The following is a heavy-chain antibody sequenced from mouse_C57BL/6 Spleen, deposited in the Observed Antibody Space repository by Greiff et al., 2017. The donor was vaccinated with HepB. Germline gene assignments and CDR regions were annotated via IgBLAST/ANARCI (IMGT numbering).Heavy chain of an antibody. V-gene: IGHV1-61*01. CDR3: ASSTMVTTGAWFAY. Sequence: VQLQQPGAELVRPGSSVKLSCKASGYTFTSYWMDWVKQRPGQGLEWIGNIYPSDSETHYNQKFKDKATLTVDKSSSTAYMQLSSLTSEDSAVYYCASSTMVTTGAWFAYWGQGTLVTVSA. CDR2: IYPSDSET. CDR1: GYTFTSYW. D-gene: IGHD2-2*01. J-gene: IGHJ3*01.